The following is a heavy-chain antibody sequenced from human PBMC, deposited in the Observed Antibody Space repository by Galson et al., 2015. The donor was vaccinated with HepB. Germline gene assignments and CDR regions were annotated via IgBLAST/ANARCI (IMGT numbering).Heavy chain of an antibody. CDR3: AREFSGYDY. J-gene: IGHJ4*02. Sequence: SLRLSCAASGFSFSSYWMHWVRQAPGKGLLWVSRISGEGGSTTYADSVRGRFTIFRDDAKNTLYLQMNSLRTDDTAVYYCAREFSGYDYWGQGTPVTVSS. CDR1: GFSFSSYW. CDR2: ISGEGGST. D-gene: IGHD5-12*01. V-gene: IGHV3-74*01.